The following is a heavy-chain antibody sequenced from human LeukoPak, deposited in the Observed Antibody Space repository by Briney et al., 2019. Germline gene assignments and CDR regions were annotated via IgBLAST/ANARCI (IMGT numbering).Heavy chain of an antibody. J-gene: IGHJ3*02. Sequence: GASVKVSCKASGYTFTGYYMNWVRQAPGQGLEWMGRINPNTGGTNYAQNFQGSVTMTRGTSITTVYMELSRLRSDDTAVYYCARVGDGLNDGFDIWGQGTMVTVSS. CDR2: INPNTGGT. V-gene: IGHV1-2*06. D-gene: IGHD5-24*01. CDR3: ARVGDGLNDGFDI. CDR1: GYTFTGYY.